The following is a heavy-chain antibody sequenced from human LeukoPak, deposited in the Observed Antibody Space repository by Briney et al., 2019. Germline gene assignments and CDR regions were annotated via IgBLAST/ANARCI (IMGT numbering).Heavy chain of an antibody. CDR3: ARAATAGTVDY. V-gene: IGHV3-7*01. Sequence: GGSLRLSCAASGFTFSNYWMGWVRQTPGKGLEWVANINQDGSGEYYVDSVKGRFSISRDNAKNSLFLQMNSLTAEDTAVYYCARAATAGTVDYWGQGTLVTVSS. D-gene: IGHD2-21*02. J-gene: IGHJ4*02. CDR1: GFTFSNYW. CDR2: INQDGSGE.